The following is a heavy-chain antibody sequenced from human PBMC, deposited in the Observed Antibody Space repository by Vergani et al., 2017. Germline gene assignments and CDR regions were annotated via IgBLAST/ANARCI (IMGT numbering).Heavy chain of an antibody. J-gene: IGHJ6*02. V-gene: IGHV4-38-2*02. D-gene: IGHD1-26*01. CDR1: GYSISSGYY. CDR2: IYHSGST. Sequence: QVQLQESGPGLVKPSETLSLTCTVSGYSISSGYYWGWIRQPPGKGLEWIGSIYHSGSTYYNPSLKSRVTISVDTSKNQLSLKLSSVTAADTAVYYCARDNSGSYYYYYYYGMDVWGQGTTVTVSS. CDR3: ARDNSGSYYYYYYYGMDV.